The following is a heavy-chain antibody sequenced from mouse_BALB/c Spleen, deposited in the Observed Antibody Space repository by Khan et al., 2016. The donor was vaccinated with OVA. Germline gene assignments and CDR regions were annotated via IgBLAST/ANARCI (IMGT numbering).Heavy chain of an antibody. D-gene: IGHD1-1*01. Sequence: QVQLQQSGPELVRPGASVKMSCKASGYTFTSFWIHWVKQRPGQGLEWIGMIDPSKSETRLNQKFKDKATLNVDKSSNTASMQLSRLTSEDSAVDYGARGGYGSPFAYWGQGTLVTVSA. CDR2: IDPSKSET. CDR3: ARGGYGSPFAY. J-gene: IGHJ3*01. V-gene: IGHV1S127*01. CDR1: GYTFTSFW.